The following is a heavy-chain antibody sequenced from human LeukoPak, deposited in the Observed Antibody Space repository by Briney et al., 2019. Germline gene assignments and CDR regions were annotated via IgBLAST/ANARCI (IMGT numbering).Heavy chain of an antibody. CDR2: IESGGWNK. CDR3: ARDLHPWVFDH. V-gene: IGHV3-30*02. CDR1: GFTFRNYG. J-gene: IGHJ4*02. Sequence: GGSLRLSCAASGFTFRNYGMHWVRQAPGKGLEWVGFIESGGWNKWYADSVKGRFTISRDNSKNTVYLEVNSLRAEDTAQYYCARDLHPWVFDHWGQGSLVTVS.